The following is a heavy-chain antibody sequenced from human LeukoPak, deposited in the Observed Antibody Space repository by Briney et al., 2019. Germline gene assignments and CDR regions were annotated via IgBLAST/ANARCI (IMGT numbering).Heavy chain of an antibody. CDR1: GFTVSSNY. D-gene: IGHD5-18*01. CDR2: IYGGGST. V-gene: IGHV3-53*01. CDR3: ARGGMVMSPFDY. J-gene: IGHJ4*02. Sequence: GGSLRLSCAASGFTVSSNYMSWVRQAPGKGLEWVSVIYGGGSTYYADSVKGRFTISRDNSKNTLYLQMNSLRAEDTAVYYCARGGMVMSPFDYWGQGTLVTVSS.